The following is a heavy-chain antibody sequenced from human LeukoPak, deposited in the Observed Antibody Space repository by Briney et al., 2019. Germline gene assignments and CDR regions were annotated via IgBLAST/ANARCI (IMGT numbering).Heavy chain of an antibody. CDR3: ARGHYDFWSGYYTGLSENYMDV. J-gene: IGHJ6*03. CDR2: INHSGST. CDR1: GGSISSSRWY. V-gene: IGHV4-39*07. D-gene: IGHD3-3*01. Sequence: SETLSLTCSVSGGSISSSRWYWGWVRQPPGKGLEWIGEINHSGSTNYNPSLKSRVTISVDTSKNQFSLKLSSVTAADTAVYYCARGHYDFWSGYYTGLSENYMDVWGKGTTVTVSS.